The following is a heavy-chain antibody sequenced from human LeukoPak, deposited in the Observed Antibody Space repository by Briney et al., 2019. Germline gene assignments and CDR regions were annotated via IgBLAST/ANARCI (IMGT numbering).Heavy chain of an antibody. Sequence: APVKVSCKASGYTFTSYGISWVRQAPGQGLEWMGWISAYNGNTNYAQKLRGRVTMTTDTSTTTAYMELRSLRSDDTAVYFCARGSDYGDYGDYWGQGTLVTVSS. CDR1: GYTFTSYG. J-gene: IGHJ4*02. D-gene: IGHD4-17*01. V-gene: IGHV1-18*01. CDR2: ISAYNGNT. CDR3: ARGSDYGDYGDY.